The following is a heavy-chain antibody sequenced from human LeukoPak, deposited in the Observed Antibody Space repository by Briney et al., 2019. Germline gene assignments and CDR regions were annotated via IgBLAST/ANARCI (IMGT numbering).Heavy chain of an antibody. CDR3: ARGGVYCSGGSCPLNWFDP. CDR1: GYTFTNYG. Sequence: ASVKVSCKASGYTFTNYGISWVRQAPGQGLEWMGWISAYNGDTNYAQKLQGRVTLTTDTSTSTAYMELRSLRSDDTAVHYCARGGVYCSGGSCPLNWFDPWGQGTLVTVSS. V-gene: IGHV1-18*01. J-gene: IGHJ5*02. D-gene: IGHD2-15*01. CDR2: ISAYNGDT.